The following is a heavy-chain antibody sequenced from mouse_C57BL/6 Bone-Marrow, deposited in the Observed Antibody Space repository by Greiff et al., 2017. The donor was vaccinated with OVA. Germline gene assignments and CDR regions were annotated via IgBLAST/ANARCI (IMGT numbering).Heavy chain of an antibody. Sequence: QVQLQQSGPELARPWASVKISCQAFYTFSRRVHFAIRDTNYWMQWVKHRPGQGLEWIGAIYPGYGGTSYNPKFKGKATWTADKSPSTSYMQLSSLASEDSAVYYCAWHWYFDVWGTGTTVTVSS. CDR1: YTFSRRVH. CDR2: GQGLEWIG. CDR3: SEDSAVYYCAWHWYFDV. V-gene: IGHV1-87*01. J-gene: IGHJ1*03.